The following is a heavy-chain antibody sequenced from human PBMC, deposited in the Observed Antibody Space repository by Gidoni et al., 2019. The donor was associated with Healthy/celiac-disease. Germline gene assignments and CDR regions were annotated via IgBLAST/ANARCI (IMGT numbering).Heavy chain of an antibody. V-gene: IGHV3-11*01. J-gene: IGHJ4*02. D-gene: IGHD6-13*01. Sequence: QVQLVESGGGLVKPGGSLRLSCAASGFTFSDYYMSWIRQAPGKGLEWVSYISSSGSTIYYADSVKGRFTISRDNAKNSLYLQMNSLRAEDTALYYCARAPEPHSSSWYFSYFDYWGQGTLVTVSS. CDR2: ISSSGSTI. CDR1: GFTFSDYY. CDR3: ARAPEPHSSSWYFSYFDY.